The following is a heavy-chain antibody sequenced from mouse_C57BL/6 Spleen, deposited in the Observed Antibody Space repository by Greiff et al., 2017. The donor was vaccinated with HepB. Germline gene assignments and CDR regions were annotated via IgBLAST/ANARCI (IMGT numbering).Heavy chain of an antibody. CDR1: GFTFSDYG. J-gene: IGHJ1*03. CDR2: ISNLAYSI. Sequence: EVKLMESGGGLVQPGGSLKLSCAASGFTFSDYGMAWVRQAPRKGPEWVAFISNLAYSIYYADTVTGRFTISRENAKNTLYLEMSSLRSEDTAMYYCARPITTVVATDWYFDVWGTGTTVTVSS. CDR3: ARPITTVVATDWYFDV. D-gene: IGHD1-1*01. V-gene: IGHV5-15*01.